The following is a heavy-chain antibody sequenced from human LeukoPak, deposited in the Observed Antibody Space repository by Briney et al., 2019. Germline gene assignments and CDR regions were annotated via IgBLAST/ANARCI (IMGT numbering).Heavy chain of an antibody. Sequence: APVNASCNASGNTFSNYGISWVRQAPGQGLEWMGWISGFNGYTRYAQNLQGRVTMTTDTSTSTAYMELRSLISDDTAVYYCARDQGYTSEWLDYWGQGTLVTVSS. CDR3: ARDQGYTSEWLDY. CDR1: GNTFSNYG. D-gene: IGHD6-19*01. V-gene: IGHV1-18*01. J-gene: IGHJ4*02. CDR2: ISGFNGYT.